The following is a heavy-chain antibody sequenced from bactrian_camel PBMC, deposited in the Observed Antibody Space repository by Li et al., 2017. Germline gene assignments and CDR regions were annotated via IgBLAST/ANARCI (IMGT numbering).Heavy chain of an antibody. V-gene: IGHV3S55*01. CDR2: IAADGST. Sequence: HVQLVESGGGSVQAGGSLRPSCAASGYAYGSYYCMAWFRQAPGEAREAVAAIAADGSTSSADSVKGRFTISKDNAKNMMYLEMSSLKPEDTAMYYCAADCFGLTAIQALGVVPSGGAFGYWGQGTQVT. D-gene: IGHD3*01. J-gene: IGHJ6*01. CDR3: AADCFGLTAIQALGVVPSGGAFGY. CDR1: GYAYGSYY.